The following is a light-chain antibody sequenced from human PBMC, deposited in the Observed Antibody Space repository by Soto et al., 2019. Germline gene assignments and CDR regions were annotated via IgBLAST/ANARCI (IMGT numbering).Light chain of an antibody. J-gene: IGLJ3*02. CDR2: EVS. CDR3: SSYTGSNNGV. CDR1: SSDVGGYNY. Sequence: QSALTQPPSASGSPGQSVTISCTGTSSDVGGYNYVSWYQQHPGKAPKFMIYEVSKRPSGVPDRFSGSKSGNTASLTVSGLQAEDEADYCCSSYTGSNNGVFGGGTKLTVL. V-gene: IGLV2-8*01.